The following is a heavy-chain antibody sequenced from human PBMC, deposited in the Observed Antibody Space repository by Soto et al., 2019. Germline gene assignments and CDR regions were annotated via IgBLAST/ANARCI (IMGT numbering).Heavy chain of an antibody. CDR2: INHSGST. CDR3: ARTKGYCNGGSCPNWFDP. V-gene: IGHV4-34*01. J-gene: IGHJ5*02. D-gene: IGHD2-15*01. Sequence: QVQLQQWGAGLLKPSETLSLTCAVYGGSFSGYYWSWIRQPPGKGLEWIGEINHSGSTNYNPSLKSRVTISVDTSKNQFSLKLSSVTAADTAVYYCARTKGYCNGGSCPNWFDPWGQGTLVTVSS. CDR1: GGSFSGYY.